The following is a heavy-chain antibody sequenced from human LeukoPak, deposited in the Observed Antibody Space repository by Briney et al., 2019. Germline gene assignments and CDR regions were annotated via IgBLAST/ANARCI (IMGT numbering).Heavy chain of an antibody. Sequence: GGSLRLSCAASGFTFSSYTMNWVRQAPGQGLEWVGRILSKTDGGTTYYAAPVKGRFSISRDDSKSTLYLQMNSLKTEDTAVYYCTADWETGGQGTLVTVSS. CDR1: GFTFSSYT. J-gene: IGHJ4*02. CDR3: TADWET. CDR2: ILSKTDGGTT. V-gene: IGHV3-15*01. D-gene: IGHD1-26*01.